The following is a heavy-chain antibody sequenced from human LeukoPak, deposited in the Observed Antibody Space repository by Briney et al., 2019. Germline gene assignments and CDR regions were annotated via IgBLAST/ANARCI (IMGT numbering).Heavy chain of an antibody. D-gene: IGHD3-10*01. Sequence: TGGSLRLSCAASGFTFSSYAMHWVRQAPGKGLEYVSAISSNGGSTYYANSVKGRFTISGDNSKNTLYLQMGSLRAEDMAVYYCARGTTMVRGVVADYYYYYMDVWGKGTTVTISS. CDR3: ARGTTMVRGVVADYYYYYMDV. CDR1: GFTFSSYA. V-gene: IGHV3-64*01. CDR2: ISSNGGST. J-gene: IGHJ6*03.